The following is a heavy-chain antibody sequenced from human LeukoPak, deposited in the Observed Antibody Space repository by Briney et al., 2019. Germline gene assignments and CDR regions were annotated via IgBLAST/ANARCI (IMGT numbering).Heavy chain of an antibody. CDR3: ARRRDQGETYYDFWSGYYTIVAFDI. D-gene: IGHD3-3*01. J-gene: IGHJ3*02. CDR1: GYSFTSYW. Sequence: PGESLQISCEGSGYSFTSYWIGWVRQMPGKGLEWMGIIYPGDSDSRYSPSFQGQVTISADKSISTAYLQWSSLKASDTAMYYCARRRDQGETYYDFWSGYYTIVAFDIWGQGTMVTVSS. V-gene: IGHV5-51*01. CDR2: IYPGDSDS.